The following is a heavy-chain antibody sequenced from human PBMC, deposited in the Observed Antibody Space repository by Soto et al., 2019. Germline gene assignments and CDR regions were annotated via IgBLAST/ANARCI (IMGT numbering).Heavy chain of an antibody. J-gene: IGHJ6*03. V-gene: IGHV3-74*01. D-gene: IGHD7-27*01. Sequence: VQLVESGGGLGQPGGSLRLSCAASGFTFSSYWMHWVRQAPGKGLVWVSRINSDGSSTTYADSVKGRFTISRDNAKNTLYLHMNSLRAEDTAVYYCAREPTGDKYYMDVWGKGTTVTVSS. CDR2: INSDGSST. CDR1: GFTFSSYW. CDR3: AREPTGDKYYMDV.